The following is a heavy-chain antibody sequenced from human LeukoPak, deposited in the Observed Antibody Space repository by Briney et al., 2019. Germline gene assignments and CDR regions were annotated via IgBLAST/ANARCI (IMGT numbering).Heavy chain of an antibody. V-gene: IGHV1-2*02. Sequence: ASVKVSCKASGYTFTGYYMHWVRQAPGQGLEWMGWINPNSGGTSYAQNFQGRVTMTRDTSISTAYMELSRLRSDDTAVYYCAREYGSSHGFDPWGQGTLVTVSS. CDR2: INPNSGGT. J-gene: IGHJ5*02. CDR3: AREYGSSHGFDP. D-gene: IGHD6-13*01. CDR1: GYTFTGYY.